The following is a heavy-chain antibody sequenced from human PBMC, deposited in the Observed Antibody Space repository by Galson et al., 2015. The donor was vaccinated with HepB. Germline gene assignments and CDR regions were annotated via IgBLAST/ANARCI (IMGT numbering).Heavy chain of an antibody. D-gene: IGHD3-22*01. CDR3: ARDLLNYYDSSGSPLDY. V-gene: IGHV3-74*01. Sequence: SLRLSCAASGFTFSSYWMHWVRQAPGKGLVWVSRINSDGSSTSYADSVKGRFTISRDNAKNTLYLQMNSLRAEDTAVYYCARDLLNYYDSSGSPLDYWGQGTLVTVSS. J-gene: IGHJ4*02. CDR2: INSDGSST. CDR1: GFTFSSYW.